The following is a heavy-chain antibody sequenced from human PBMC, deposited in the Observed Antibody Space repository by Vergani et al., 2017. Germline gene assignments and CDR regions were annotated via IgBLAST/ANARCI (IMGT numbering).Heavy chain of an antibody. J-gene: IGHJ4*02. CDR1: GYTFTSYY. D-gene: IGHD3-10*01. V-gene: IGHV1-46*03. Sequence: QVQLVQSGAEVKKPGASVKVSCKASGYTFTSYYMPWVRQAPGQGLEWMGIINPSGGSTSYAQKFQGRVTMTRDTSTSTVYMELSSLRSEDTAVYYCARERGKYYYGSGIYTGFDYWGQGTLVTVSS. CDR3: ARERGKYYYGSGIYTGFDY. CDR2: INPSGGST.